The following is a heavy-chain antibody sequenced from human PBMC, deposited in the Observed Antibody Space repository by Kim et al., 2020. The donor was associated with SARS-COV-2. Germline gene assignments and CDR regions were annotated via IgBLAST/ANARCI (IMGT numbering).Heavy chain of an antibody. CDR3: TNVRAPISWSLEY. J-gene: IGHJ4*02. D-gene: IGHD6-13*01. V-gene: IGHV3-15*06. Sequence: NCAAPVKGRFTISRDDSKNTIYMQMDGLETEDTAVYYCTNVRAPISWSLEYWGQGTLVTVSS.